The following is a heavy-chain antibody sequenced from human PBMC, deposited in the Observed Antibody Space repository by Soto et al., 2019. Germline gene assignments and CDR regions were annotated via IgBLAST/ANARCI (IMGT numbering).Heavy chain of an antibody. D-gene: IGHD2-2*01. Sequence: SETLSLTCTVSGGSISSYYWSWIRQPPGKGLEWIGYIYYSGSTNYNPSLKSRVTISVDTSKNQFSLKLSSVTAADTAVYYCARHPRTIVVVPAAMHWFDPWGKGTLVTVSS. CDR2: IYYSGST. J-gene: IGHJ5*02. CDR1: GGSISSYY. CDR3: ARHPRTIVVVPAAMHWFDP. V-gene: IGHV4-59*01.